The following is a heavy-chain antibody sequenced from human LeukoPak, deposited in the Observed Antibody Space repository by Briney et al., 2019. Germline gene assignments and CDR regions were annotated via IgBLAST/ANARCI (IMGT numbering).Heavy chain of an antibody. CDR1: GFTVSGNF. CDR2: IYSGGST. Sequence: GGSLRLSGAASGFTVSGNFMSWVRQAPGKGLEWVSVIYSGGSTYYADSVKGRFTISRDNSKNTLYLQMNSLRAEDMAVYYCTRVVYSSGYSQGFDIWGQGTMVTVSS. V-gene: IGHV3-66*01. J-gene: IGHJ3*02. D-gene: IGHD6-19*01. CDR3: TRVVYSSGYSQGFDI.